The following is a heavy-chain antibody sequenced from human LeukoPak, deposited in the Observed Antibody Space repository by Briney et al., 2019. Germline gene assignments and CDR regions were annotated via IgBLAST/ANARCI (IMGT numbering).Heavy chain of an antibody. CDR2: IKQDGSEN. Sequence: PGGSLRLSCAASGFTFSSYWMSWVRQAPGKGLEWVANIKQDGSENYYVDSVKGRFTISRDNAKNSLYLQMNSLRAEDTAVFYCATLSYYYGMDVWGQGTTVTVSS. V-gene: IGHV3-7*01. CDR3: ATLSYYYGMDV. CDR1: GFTFSSYW. J-gene: IGHJ6*02.